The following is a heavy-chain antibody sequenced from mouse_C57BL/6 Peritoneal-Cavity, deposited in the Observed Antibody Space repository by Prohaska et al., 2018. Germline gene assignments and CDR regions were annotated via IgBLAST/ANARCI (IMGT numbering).Heavy chain of an antibody. CDR1: GFTFSSYA. CDR3: ARGGDYDGYFDV. V-gene: IGHV5-4*01. CDR2: ISDGGSYT. J-gene: IGHJ1*03. D-gene: IGHD2-4*01. Sequence: EVQLVESGGGLVKPGGSLKLSCAASGFTFSSYAMSWVRQNTEKRLEWVATISDGGSYTYNQDKVKGRYTSSRDNAKHNLYLQMGHLKSEDTAMYYCARGGDYDGYFDVWGTGTTVTVSS.